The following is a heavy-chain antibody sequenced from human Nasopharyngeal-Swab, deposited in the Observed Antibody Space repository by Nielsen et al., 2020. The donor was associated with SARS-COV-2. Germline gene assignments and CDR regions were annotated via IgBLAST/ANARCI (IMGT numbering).Heavy chain of an antibody. Sequence: GESLKISCAASGFTFSSYAMSWVRQAPGKGLEWVSAISGSSGSTYYADSVKGRFTISRDNSKNTLYLQMNSLRAEDTAVYYCAKEGTISCFDYWGQGTLVTVSS. V-gene: IGHV3-23*01. CDR1: GFTFSSYA. D-gene: IGHD4/OR15-4a*01. J-gene: IGHJ4*02. CDR3: AKEGTISCFDY. CDR2: ISGSSGST.